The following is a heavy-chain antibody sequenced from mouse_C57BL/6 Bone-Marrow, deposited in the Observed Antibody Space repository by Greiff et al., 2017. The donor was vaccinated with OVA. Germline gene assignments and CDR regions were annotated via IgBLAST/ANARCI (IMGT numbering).Heavy chain of an antibody. J-gene: IGHJ2*01. CDR1: GYTFTSYW. CDR2: IDPSDSYT. Sequence: QVQLQQPGAELVMPGASVKLSCKASGYTFTSYWMHWVKQRPGQGLEWIGEIDPSDSYTNYNQKFKGKSTLTVDKSSSTAYMQLSSLTSEDSAVYYCARGLGDGYYDFDYWGQGTTLTVSS. CDR3: ARGLGDGYYDFDY. V-gene: IGHV1-69*01. D-gene: IGHD2-3*01.